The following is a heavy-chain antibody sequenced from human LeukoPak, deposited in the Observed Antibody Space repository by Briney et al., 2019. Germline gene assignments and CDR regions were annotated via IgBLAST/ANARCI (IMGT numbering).Heavy chain of an antibody. CDR2: ISGSGGST. CDR1: GFTFSSYA. V-gene: IGHV3-23*01. J-gene: IGHJ4*02. Sequence: PGGSLRLSCAASGFTFSSYAMSWVRQAPGKGLEWVSAISGSGGSTYYADSVKGRFTISRDNSKNTLYLQMNSLRAEDTAVYYCAKHQRKWLLPHYFDYWGQATLVTVSS. D-gene: IGHD3-22*01. CDR3: AKHQRKWLLPHYFDY.